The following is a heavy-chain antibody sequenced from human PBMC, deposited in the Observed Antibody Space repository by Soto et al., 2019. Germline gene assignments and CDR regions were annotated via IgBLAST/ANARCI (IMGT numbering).Heavy chain of an antibody. CDR1: GYTFTGYY. CDR2: INPNSGGT. Sequence: ASVKVSCKASGYTFTGYYMHWVRQAPGQGLEWMGWINPNSGGTNYAQKFQGRVTMTRGTSISTAYMELSRLRSDDTAVYYCARGGPYYDILTGYRNWFDPWGQGTLVTVSS. V-gene: IGHV1-2*02. CDR3: ARGGPYYDILTGYRNWFDP. J-gene: IGHJ5*02. D-gene: IGHD3-9*01.